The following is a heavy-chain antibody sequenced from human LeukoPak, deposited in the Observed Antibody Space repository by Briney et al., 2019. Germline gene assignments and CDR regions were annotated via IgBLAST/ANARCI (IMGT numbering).Heavy chain of an antibody. CDR3: ARGALIVVVVAASPNWFDP. J-gene: IGHJ5*02. D-gene: IGHD2-15*01. V-gene: IGHV4-4*07. CDR1: GGSISSYY. Sequence: PSETLSLTCTVSGGSISSYYWSWIRQPAGKGLEWIGRIYTSGSTNYNPSLKSRVTMSVDTSKNQFSLKLSSVTAADTAVYYCARGALIVVVVAASPNWFDPWGQGTLVTVSS. CDR2: IYTSGST.